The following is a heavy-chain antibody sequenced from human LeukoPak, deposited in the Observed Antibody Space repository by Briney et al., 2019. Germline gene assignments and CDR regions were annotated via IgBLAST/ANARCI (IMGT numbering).Heavy chain of an antibody. V-gene: IGHV3-7*04. CDR3: ARMSRYGLDY. D-gene: IGHD3-16*01. CDR1: GFTFSGYW. Sequence: PGGSLRLSCAASGFTFSGYWMSWVRQAPGKGLEWLANIKSDGSEKYYVGSVKGRFTISRDNAKNSLYLQMNSLRPEDTAVYYCARMSRYGLDYWGQGTLVTVSS. CDR2: IKSDGSEK. J-gene: IGHJ4*02.